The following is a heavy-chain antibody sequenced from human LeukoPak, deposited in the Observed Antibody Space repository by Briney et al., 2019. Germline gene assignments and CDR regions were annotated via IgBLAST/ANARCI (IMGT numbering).Heavy chain of an antibody. CDR3: ARDHYDFWSASYMDV. D-gene: IGHD3-3*01. CDR1: GFTFSSYS. J-gene: IGHJ6*03. Sequence: GGSLRLSCAASGFTFSSYSMNWVRQAPGKGLECADSVKGRFTISRDNAKNSLYLQMNSLRAEDTAVYYCARDHYDFWSASYMDVWGKGTTVTVSS. V-gene: IGHV3-48*04.